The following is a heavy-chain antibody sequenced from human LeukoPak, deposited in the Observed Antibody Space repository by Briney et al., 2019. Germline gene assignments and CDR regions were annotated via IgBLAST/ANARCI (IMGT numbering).Heavy chain of an antibody. Sequence: GGSLRLSCAASGFTFSSYWMHWVRQAPGKGLEWVSRINSDGSTTSYADSVKGRFTISRDNAKNTLYLQMNSLRAEDTAVYYCARGFPTYFDYWDQGTLVTVSS. CDR2: INSDGSTT. V-gene: IGHV3-74*01. CDR3: ARGFPTYFDY. CDR1: GFTFSSYW. J-gene: IGHJ4*02.